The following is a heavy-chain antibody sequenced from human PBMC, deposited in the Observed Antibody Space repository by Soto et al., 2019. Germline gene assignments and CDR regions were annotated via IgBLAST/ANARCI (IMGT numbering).Heavy chain of an antibody. CDR3: ARGDHLAAAGTDYYYYGMDV. CDR1: GSTFTGYY. CDR2: INPNSGGT. D-gene: IGHD6-13*01. V-gene: IGHV1-2*04. Sequence: ASVKVSCKASGSTFTGYYMHWVRQAPGQGLEWMGWINPNSGGTNYAQKFQGWVTMTRDTSISTAYMELSRLRSDDTAVYYCARGDHLAAAGTDYYYYGMDVWGQGTTVTVSS. J-gene: IGHJ6*02.